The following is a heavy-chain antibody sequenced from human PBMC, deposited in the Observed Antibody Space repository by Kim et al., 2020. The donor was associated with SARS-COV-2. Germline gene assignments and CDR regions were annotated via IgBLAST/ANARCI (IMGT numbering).Heavy chain of an antibody. CDR3: ARPSAGYSYGPFDY. V-gene: IGHV1-46*01. J-gene: IGHJ4*02. Sequence: YAQKFQGGVTMTRDTSTSTVYMELISLRSEGTAVYYCARPSAGYSYGPFDYWGQGTLVTVSS. D-gene: IGHD5-18*01.